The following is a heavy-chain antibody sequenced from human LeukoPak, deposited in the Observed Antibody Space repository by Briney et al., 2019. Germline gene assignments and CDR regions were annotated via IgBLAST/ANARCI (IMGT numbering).Heavy chain of an antibody. J-gene: IGHJ4*02. D-gene: IGHD3-10*01. CDR2: INAGNGNT. Sequence: APVKVSCKASGYTFTSYAMHWVGQAPGQRLEWMGWINAGNGNTKYSQKFQGRVTITRDTSASTAYMELSSLRSEDTAVYYCARDWDPMWFGELFPYWGQGTLVTVSS. CDR3: ARDWDPMWFGELFPY. V-gene: IGHV1-3*01. CDR1: GYTFTSYA.